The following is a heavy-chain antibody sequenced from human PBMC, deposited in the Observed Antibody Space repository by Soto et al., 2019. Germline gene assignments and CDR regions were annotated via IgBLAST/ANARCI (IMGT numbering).Heavy chain of an antibody. CDR1: VFTFSSYS. J-gene: IGHJ4*02. Sequence: EVQLVESGGGLVQPGGSLRLSCAASVFTFSSYSMNWVRQAPGKGLEWVSYISSGSSTIYYADSVKGRLTISRDNAKNSLYLQMNGLRAEDTAVYYCARVYGIPVAGTLDFWGQGTLVTVSS. CDR3: ARVYGIPVAGTLDF. V-gene: IGHV3-48*01. D-gene: IGHD6-19*01. CDR2: ISSGSSTI.